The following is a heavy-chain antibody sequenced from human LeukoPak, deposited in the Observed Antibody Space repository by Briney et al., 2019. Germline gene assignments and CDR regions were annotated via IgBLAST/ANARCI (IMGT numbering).Heavy chain of an antibody. CDR1: GGTFSSYA. D-gene: IGHD2-15*01. CDR3: ARDEGYCSGGSCAYNWSDP. CDR2: IIPIFGTA. V-gene: IGHV1-69*13. Sequence: ASVKVSCKASGGTFSSYAISWVRQAPGQGLECMGGIIPIFGTANYAQKFQGRVTITADESTSTAYMELSSLRSEDTAVYYCARDEGYCSGGSCAYNWSDPWGQGTLVTVSS. J-gene: IGHJ5*02.